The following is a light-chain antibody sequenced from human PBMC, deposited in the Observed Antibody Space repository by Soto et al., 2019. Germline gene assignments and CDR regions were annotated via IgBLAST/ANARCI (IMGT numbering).Light chain of an antibody. Sequence: EIGMTQSPATLSVSPEERATLSCRASQSISNNLAWYQQKPGQPPRLLMYSASTRASGIPAGFSGSGSVTELTVTLICLQSAYFEVYSCPQSLPPARTFG. CDR2: SAS. CDR1: QSISNN. CDR3: PQSLPPART. V-gene: IGKV3-15*01. J-gene: IGKJ1*01.